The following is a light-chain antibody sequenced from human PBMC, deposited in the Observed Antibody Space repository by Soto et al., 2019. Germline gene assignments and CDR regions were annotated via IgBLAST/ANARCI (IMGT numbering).Light chain of an antibody. Sequence: QSVLTQPPSASGSPGQSVTISCTGTSSDVGGYNYVSWYQQHPGKVPKLMVYEVNKRPSGVPDRFSGYKSGTKASLTVSGLQAEDEADYYCTSYAGGNNVFGTGTKLTVL. CDR1: SSDVGGYNY. J-gene: IGLJ1*01. CDR3: TSYAGGNNV. CDR2: EVN. V-gene: IGLV2-8*01.